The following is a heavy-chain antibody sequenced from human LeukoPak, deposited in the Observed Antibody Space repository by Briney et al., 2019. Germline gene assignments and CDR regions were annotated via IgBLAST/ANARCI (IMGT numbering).Heavy chain of an antibody. CDR1: GFTFSSYE. CDR3: AREPLMAMAIDY. CDR2: IKQDGSEK. D-gene: IGHD5-18*01. J-gene: IGHJ4*02. Sequence: GGSLRLSCAASGFTFSSYEMNWVRQAPGKGLEWVANIKQDGSEKYYVDSVKGRFTISRDNAKNSLYLQMNSLRAEDTAVYYCAREPLMAMAIDYWGQGTLVTVSS. V-gene: IGHV3-7*04.